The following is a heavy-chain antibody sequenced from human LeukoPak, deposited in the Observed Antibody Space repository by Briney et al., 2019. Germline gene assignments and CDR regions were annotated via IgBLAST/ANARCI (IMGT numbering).Heavy chain of an antibody. Sequence: GGSLRLSCAGSGFTYSNYWMSWVRQAPGKGLEWVANIKQDGSEKYYVDSVKGRFTISRDNAKNSLYLQMNSLRAEDTAVYYCARDKIVGATNFDNWGQGTLVTVSS. J-gene: IGHJ4*02. CDR3: ARDKIVGATNFDN. V-gene: IGHV3-7*01. CDR2: IKQDGSEK. CDR1: GFTYSNYW. D-gene: IGHD1-26*01.